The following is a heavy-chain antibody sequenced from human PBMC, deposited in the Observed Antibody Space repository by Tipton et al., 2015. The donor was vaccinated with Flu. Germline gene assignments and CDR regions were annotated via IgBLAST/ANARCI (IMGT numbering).Heavy chain of an antibody. V-gene: IGHV4-38-2*02. J-gene: IGHJ4*02. CDR3: VRDWSGYYLYYFDY. D-gene: IGHD3-3*01. CDR2: ISHSGRT. CDR1: GDSISSRYY. Sequence: TLSLTCAVSGDSISSRYYWGWIRQPPGKGLEWIGCISHSGRTYYNPSLESRVTISVDTAKNQFSQRLSSVTAADTAVYYCVRDWSGYYLYYFDYWGQGTLVTVSS.